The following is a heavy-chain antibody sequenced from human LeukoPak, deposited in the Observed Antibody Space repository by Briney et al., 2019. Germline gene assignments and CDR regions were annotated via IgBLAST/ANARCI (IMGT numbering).Heavy chain of an antibody. CDR3: ARDRGYYDSSAYNPTAMDV. Sequence: GGSLRLSCTASGFTFGDYAMSWFRLAPGKGLECIGFIRSKAYGGTTEYAASVKGRFTISRDDSKSIAYLQMNSLKTEDTAMYYCARDRGYYDSSAYNPTAMDVWGQGTTVTVSS. V-gene: IGHV3-49*03. J-gene: IGHJ6*02. CDR1: GFTFGDYA. D-gene: IGHD3-22*01. CDR2: IRSKAYGGTT.